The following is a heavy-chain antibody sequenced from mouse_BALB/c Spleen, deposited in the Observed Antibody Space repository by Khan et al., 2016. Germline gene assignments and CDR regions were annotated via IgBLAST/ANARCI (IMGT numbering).Heavy chain of an antibody. Sequence: VQLQQSGPGLVKPSQSLSLTCTVTGYSITSDYAWNWIRQFPGNKLEWMGYISYSGSTSYNPSLKSRISITRDTSKNQFFLQLNSVTTEDTATYYCARGYGSSYRYFDYWGQGTTLTVSS. CDR3: ARGYGSSYRYFDY. J-gene: IGHJ2*01. D-gene: IGHD1-1*01. CDR1: GYSITSDYA. V-gene: IGHV3-2*02. CDR2: ISYSGST.